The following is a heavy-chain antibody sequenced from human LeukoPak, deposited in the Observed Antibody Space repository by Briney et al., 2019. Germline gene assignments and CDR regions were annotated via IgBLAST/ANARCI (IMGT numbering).Heavy chain of an antibody. CDR1: GVTFIGFW. CDR3: TRDALYGDPSYYYMDV. Sequence: PGGSLRLSCAASGVTFIGFWMSWVRQAPGKGLEWVANIKQDGSDIYYLGFVRGRFTISRDNAMNSLYLQMNSLRAEDTAVYYCTRDALYGDPSYYYMDVWGKGTTVTVSS. CDR2: IKQDGSDI. J-gene: IGHJ6*03. V-gene: IGHV3-7*01. D-gene: IGHD4-17*01.